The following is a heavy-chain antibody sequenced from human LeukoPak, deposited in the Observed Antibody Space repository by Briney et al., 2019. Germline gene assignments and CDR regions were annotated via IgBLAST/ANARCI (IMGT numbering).Heavy chain of an antibody. CDR3: ARDAAGYSGYDV. V-gene: IGHV3-53*01. CDR2: IYSGGST. Sequence: GGSLRLSCAASGFTVSSNYMSWVRQAPGKGLEWVSVIYSGGSTHYADSVKGRFTISRDNSKNTLYLQMNSLRAEDTAVYYCARDAAGYSGYDVWGQGTLVTVSS. D-gene: IGHD5-12*01. J-gene: IGHJ4*02. CDR1: GFTVSSNY.